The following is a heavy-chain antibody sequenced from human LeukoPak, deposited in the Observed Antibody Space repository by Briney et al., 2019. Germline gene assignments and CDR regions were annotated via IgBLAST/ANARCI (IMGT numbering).Heavy chain of an antibody. D-gene: IGHD3-22*01. CDR2: ISGYNGKT. J-gene: IGHJ4*02. V-gene: IGHV1-18*01. Sequence: ASVKVSCKASGYTLTTSGISWVRQAPGQGLEWMGWISGYNGKTNYAQKLQDRVTMTTDTSTSTAYMELRSLRTDDTAVYYCAREYRDYYDSSGNYLDSWGQGTLVTVSS. CDR3: AREYRDYYDSSGNYLDS. CDR1: GYTLTTSG.